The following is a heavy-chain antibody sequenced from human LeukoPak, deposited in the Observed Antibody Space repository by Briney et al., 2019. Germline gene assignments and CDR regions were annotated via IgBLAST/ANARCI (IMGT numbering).Heavy chain of an antibody. CDR1: GFTFSSYG. Sequence: GLSLRLSCAASGFTFSSYGMHWVRRAPGKGLEWGSTISGSGGSTHYADSVKGRFPISRDNSKNTLYLQMNSVRAEDTAVYYCVRSFGSGWYLFDYWGQGSLVTVSS. J-gene: IGHJ4*02. CDR2: ISGSGGST. V-gene: IGHV3-23*01. CDR3: VRSFGSGWYLFDY. D-gene: IGHD6-19*01.